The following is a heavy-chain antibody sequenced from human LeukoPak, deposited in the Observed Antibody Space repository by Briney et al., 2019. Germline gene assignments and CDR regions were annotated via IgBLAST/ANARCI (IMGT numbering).Heavy chain of an antibody. CDR3: ATSGVHYCSGGSCGL. CDR2: IYYDWII. J-gene: IGHJ4*02. CDR1: GGSISSSDYC. Sequence: SAETLSLTCTVSGGSISSSDYCWGWIRQPPGKGLEWIASIYYDWIIYSNPSLKSRVTISIDTSKNQFSLRLGSVAAADTAVYYCATSGVHYCSGGSCGLWGQGTLVTVSS. D-gene: IGHD2-15*01. V-gene: IGHV4-39*01.